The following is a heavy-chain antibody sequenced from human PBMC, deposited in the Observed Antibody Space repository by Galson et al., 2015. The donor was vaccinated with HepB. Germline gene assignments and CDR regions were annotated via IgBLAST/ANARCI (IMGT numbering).Heavy chain of an antibody. J-gene: IGHJ4*02. CDR2: ISGYNDNT. CDR3: ARGRYTVAIGNFDY. D-gene: IGHD4-11*01. CDR1: GYDFSSYS. Sequence: SCKASGYDFSSYSITWVRQAPGQGLEWMAWISGYNDNTHYAQKAQGRVTVTTDTSTSTAYMEVRGLRSDDTAVYYCARGRYTVAIGNFDYWGQGTLVTVSS. V-gene: IGHV1-18*01.